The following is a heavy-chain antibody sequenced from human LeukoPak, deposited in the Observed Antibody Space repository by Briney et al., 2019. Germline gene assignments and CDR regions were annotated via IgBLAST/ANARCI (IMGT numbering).Heavy chain of an antibody. V-gene: IGHV3-53*04. J-gene: IGHJ6*02. Sequence: GGSLRLSCAASGFTVSSNYMSWVRQAPGKGLEWVSVIYSGGSTYYADSVKGRFTISRHNSKNTLYLQMNSLRAEDTAVYYCARQGGERWLQFGKYGMDVWGQGTTVTVSS. CDR2: IYSGGST. CDR1: GFTVSSNY. D-gene: IGHD5-24*01. CDR3: ARQGGERWLQFGKYGMDV.